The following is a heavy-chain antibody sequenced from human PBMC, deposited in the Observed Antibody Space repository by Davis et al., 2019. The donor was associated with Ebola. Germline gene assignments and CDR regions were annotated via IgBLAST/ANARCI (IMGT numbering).Heavy chain of an antibody. V-gene: IGHV3-64*01. D-gene: IGHD5-18*01. J-gene: IGHJ6*02. CDR3: ARDLRFGGYSFAPRYYGMDV. CDR2: ISSNGGST. Sequence: GESLKISCAASGFTFSSYAMHWVRQAPGKGLEYVSAISSNGGSTYYANSVKGRFTISRDNSKNTLYLQMGSLRAEDMAVYYCARDLRFGGYSFAPRYYGMDVWGQGTTVTVSS. CDR1: GFTFSSYA.